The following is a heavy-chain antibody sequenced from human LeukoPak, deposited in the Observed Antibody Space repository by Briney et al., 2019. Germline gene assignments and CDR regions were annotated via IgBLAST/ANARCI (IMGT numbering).Heavy chain of an antibody. J-gene: IGHJ3*02. CDR1: GFTFSNYW. D-gene: IGHD1-26*01. CDR2: INSDGSST. Sequence: GGSLRLSCAASGFTFSNYWIHWGRQAPGKGLVWVSRINSDGSSTSYADSVKGRFTISRDNAKNTLYLQMNSLRAEDTAVYYCTRVRVGALDAFDIWGQGTMVTVSS. V-gene: IGHV3-74*01. CDR3: TRVRVGALDAFDI.